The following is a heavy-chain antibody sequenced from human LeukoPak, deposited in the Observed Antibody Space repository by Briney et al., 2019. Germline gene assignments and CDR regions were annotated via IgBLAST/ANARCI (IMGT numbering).Heavy chain of an antibody. D-gene: IGHD6-19*01. CDR3: AKEGESSGWYFAFVDY. V-gene: IGHV3-30*18. J-gene: IGHJ4*02. CDR1: GFTFSSYG. Sequence: PGRSLRLSCAASGFTFSSYGMHWVRQAPGKGLEWVAVISYDGSNKYYADSVKGRFPISRDNSKNTLYLPMNRLRGWDKAVYYCAKEGESSGWYFAFVDYWGQGTLVTVSS. CDR2: ISYDGSNK.